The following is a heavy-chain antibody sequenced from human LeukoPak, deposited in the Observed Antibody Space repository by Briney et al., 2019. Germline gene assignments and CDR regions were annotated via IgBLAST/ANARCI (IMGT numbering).Heavy chain of an antibody. CDR1: GFTFSSYW. V-gene: IGHV3-74*01. CDR3: ARDGVAVAGDYYYYMDV. J-gene: IGHJ6*03. D-gene: IGHD6-19*01. CDR2: INSDGSST. Sequence: GGSLRLSCAASGFTFSSYWMHWVRQAPGKGLVWVSRINSDGSSTSYADSVKGRFTISRDNAKNTLYLQMNSLRAEDTAVYYCARDGVAVAGDYYYYMDVWGKGTTVTVSS.